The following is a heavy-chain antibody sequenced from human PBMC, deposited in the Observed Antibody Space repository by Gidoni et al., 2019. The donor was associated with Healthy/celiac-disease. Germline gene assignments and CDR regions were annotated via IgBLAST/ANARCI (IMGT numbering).Heavy chain of an antibody. V-gene: IGHV3-48*03. Sequence: EVQLVESGGGLVQPGGSLRLSCAASGFTFSSYEMNWVRQAPGKGLEWVSYISSSGSTIYYADSVKGRFTISRDNAKNSLYLQMNSLRAEDTAVYYCARDRYCSGGSCYSDLRFDYWGQGTLVTVSS. CDR3: ARDRYCSGGSCYSDLRFDY. D-gene: IGHD2-15*01. CDR2: ISSSGSTI. CDR1: GFTFSSYE. J-gene: IGHJ4*02.